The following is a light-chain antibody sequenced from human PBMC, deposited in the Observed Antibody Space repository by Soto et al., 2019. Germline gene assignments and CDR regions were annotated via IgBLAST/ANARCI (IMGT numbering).Light chain of an antibody. Sequence: QAVLTQPPSVSEAPGQRVTISCTGSSSNIGAGYEAHWYQQVPGTAPKLLIYENNNRPSGVPDLFSGSKSGTSASLAITGLQAEDEAEYYCQSYDSSLSGYVFGTWTKLTVL. CDR3: QSYDSSLSGYV. V-gene: IGLV1-40*01. CDR1: SSNIGAGYE. J-gene: IGLJ1*01. CDR2: ENN.